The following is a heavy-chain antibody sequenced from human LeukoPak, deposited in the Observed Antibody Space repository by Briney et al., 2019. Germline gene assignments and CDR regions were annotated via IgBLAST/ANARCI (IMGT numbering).Heavy chain of an antibody. J-gene: IGHJ4*02. CDR2: IYHSGST. Sequence: SETLSLTCTVSGGSISSSSYYWGWIRQPPGKGLEWIGSIYHSGSTYHNPSLKSRVTISVDTSKNQFSLKLSSVTAADTAVYYCARARRAGEDYYDSSGYYYVYFDYWGQGTLVTVSS. V-gene: IGHV4-39*07. D-gene: IGHD3-22*01. CDR3: ARARRAGEDYYDSSGYYYVYFDY. CDR1: GGSISSSSYY.